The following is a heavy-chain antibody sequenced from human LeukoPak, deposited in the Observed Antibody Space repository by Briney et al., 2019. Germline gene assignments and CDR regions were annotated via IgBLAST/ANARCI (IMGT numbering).Heavy chain of an antibody. CDR2: IYTDDQT. CDR1: GFTVNSNY. J-gene: IGHJ6*02. CDR3: AREVANGASYSSAWSV. V-gene: IGHV3-53*01. D-gene: IGHD6-19*01. Sequence: GASLRLSCAASGFTVNSNYMNWVRQTPGKGLEWLSVIYTDDQTYYADAVKGRFIVSRDISKNTLYLQVNNVTAEDTAIYYCAREVANGASYSSAWSVWGQGTTVSVSS.